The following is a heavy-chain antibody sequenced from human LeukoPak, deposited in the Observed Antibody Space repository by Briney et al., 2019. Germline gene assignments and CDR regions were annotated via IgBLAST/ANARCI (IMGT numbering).Heavy chain of an antibody. D-gene: IGHD3-10*01. Sequence: GGSLRLSCAASGFTFSSSAMHWVRQAPGKGLEWVAVISSDGNNKYYGDSVKGRFTISRDNSNNTLYVQINSLRAEDTAVYYCARDYYTSGRSIFNWFDPWGQGTLVSVSS. J-gene: IGHJ5*02. CDR1: GFTFSSSA. V-gene: IGHV3-30-3*01. CDR2: ISSDGNNK. CDR3: ARDYYTSGRSIFNWFDP.